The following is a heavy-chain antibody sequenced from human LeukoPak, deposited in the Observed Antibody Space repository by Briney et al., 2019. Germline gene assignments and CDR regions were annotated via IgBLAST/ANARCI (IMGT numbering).Heavy chain of an antibody. CDR2: VYNSGNT. V-gene: IGHV4-39*07. CDR3: ARAGAAAGGFDY. CDR1: GDSITSSQYY. Sequence: SETLSLTCAVSGDSITSSQYYWGWIRQPPGKGLEWIGSVYNSGNTYYNPSLSSRVSISVDKSKSQLSLSLSSVTAADTAVYYCARAGAAAGGFDYWGQGTLVTVSS. D-gene: IGHD6-13*01. J-gene: IGHJ4*02.